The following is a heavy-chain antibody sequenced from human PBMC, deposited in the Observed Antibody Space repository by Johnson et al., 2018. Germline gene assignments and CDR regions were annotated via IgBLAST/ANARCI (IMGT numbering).Heavy chain of an antibody. Sequence: QVQLVQSGGGVVQPGRSLRLSCAASGFTFRNYGMHWVRQAPGKGLEWVALIWYDGSNKHYADAVKGRFTISRNNSKNTMSLQMSSLRADDTAVYYCARRDLDHAFDVGGQGTMVTCSS. V-gene: IGHV3-33*01. J-gene: IGHJ3*01. CDR3: ARRDLDHAFDV. CDR1: GFTFRNYG. CDR2: IWYDGSNK.